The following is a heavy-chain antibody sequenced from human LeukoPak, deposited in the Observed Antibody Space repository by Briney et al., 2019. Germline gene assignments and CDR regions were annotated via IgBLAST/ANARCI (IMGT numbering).Heavy chain of an antibody. D-gene: IGHD6-13*01. CDR2: IYPGDSET. V-gene: IGHV5-51*01. CDR3: ARTLQGIAAAGPRWELRGGFDY. CDR1: GYSFTSYW. Sequence: GESLKISCKGSGYSFTSYWIGWVRQMPGKGLEWMGIIYPGDSETRYSPSFQGQVTISADKSISTAYLQWSSLKASDTAMYYCARTLQGIAAAGPRWELRGGFDYWGQGTLVTVSS. J-gene: IGHJ4*02.